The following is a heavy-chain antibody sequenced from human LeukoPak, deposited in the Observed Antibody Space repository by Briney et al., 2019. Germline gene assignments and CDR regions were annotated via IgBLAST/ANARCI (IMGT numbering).Heavy chain of an antibody. CDR3: AERDAAGLDY. Sequence: PGGSLRLSCAASGFTFSTYGMHWARQAPGKGLEWVALIVYDGSDKYYADSVRGRFTISRDNSKNTLYLQMNSLTPEDTAVYYCAERDAAGLDYWGQGTLVTVSS. CDR2: IVYDGSDK. D-gene: IGHD6-13*01. CDR1: GFTFSTYG. J-gene: IGHJ4*02. V-gene: IGHV3-30*02.